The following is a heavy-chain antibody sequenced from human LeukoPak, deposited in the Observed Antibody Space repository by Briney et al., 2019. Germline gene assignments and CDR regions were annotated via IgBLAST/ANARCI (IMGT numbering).Heavy chain of an antibody. CDR3: AKFPTVVTAVAFDI. D-gene: IGHD4-23*01. CDR2: ISYDGSNK. CDR1: GFTFSSYG. V-gene: IGHV3-30*18. Sequence: GGSLRLSCAASGFTFSSYGMHWVRQAPGKGLEWVAVISYDGSNKYYADSVKGRFTISRDNSKNTLYLQMNSLRAEDTAVYYCAKFPTVVTAVAFDIWGQGTMVTVSS. J-gene: IGHJ3*02.